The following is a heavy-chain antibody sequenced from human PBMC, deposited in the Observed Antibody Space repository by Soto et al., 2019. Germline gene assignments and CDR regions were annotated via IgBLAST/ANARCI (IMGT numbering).Heavy chain of an antibody. CDR2: IYHSGGT. CDR3: ARGALVWFGAHDYYGMDV. D-gene: IGHD3-10*01. Sequence: QVQLQQWGAGLLKPSETLSLTCGVFGGSFSGYYWTWSRQPPGKGLEWIGEIYHSGGTNYHPSLKSRVTISVDKSNNHFSLKRSSVTAADTAVYYCARGALVWFGAHDYYGMDVWGQGTTVTVSS. CDR1: GGSFSGYY. V-gene: IGHV4-34*01. J-gene: IGHJ6*02.